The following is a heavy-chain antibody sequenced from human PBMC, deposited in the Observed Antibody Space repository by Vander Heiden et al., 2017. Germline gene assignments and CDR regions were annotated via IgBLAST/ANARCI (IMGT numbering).Heavy chain of an antibody. D-gene: IGHD3-3*01. Sequence: QVHLVQSGAEVKKPGASVTVSCKASGSTFTTYYIHWVRQAPGQGPEWMGIINPSGGSANYAQKFQGRLTMSRDTSASTVYMYLSSLRPEDTAVYYCARDRGYYDFWSGNNWFDPWGQGTLVTVSS. CDR1: GSTFTTYY. CDR3: ARDRGYYDFWSGNNWFDP. CDR2: INPSGGSA. V-gene: IGHV1-46*01. J-gene: IGHJ5*02.